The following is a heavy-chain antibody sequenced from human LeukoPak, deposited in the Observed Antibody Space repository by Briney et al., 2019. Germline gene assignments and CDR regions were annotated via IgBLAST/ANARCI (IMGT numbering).Heavy chain of an antibody. CDR2: IYYSGST. Sequence: SETLSLTCTVSGGSISSNSYYWGWIRQPPGKGLEWIGSIYYSGSTYYNPSLKSRVTISVDTSKNQFSLKLSSVTAADTAVYYCATQGGSGSSYFDYWGQGTLVTVSS. J-gene: IGHJ4*02. V-gene: IGHV4-39*01. CDR1: GGSISSNSYY. CDR3: ATQGGSGSSYFDY. D-gene: IGHD3-10*01.